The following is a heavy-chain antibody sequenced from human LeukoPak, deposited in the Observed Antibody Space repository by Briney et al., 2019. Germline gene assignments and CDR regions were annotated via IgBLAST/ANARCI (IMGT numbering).Heavy chain of an antibody. CDR2: LYTSGTT. J-gene: IGHJ3*02. V-gene: IGHV4-4*07. D-gene: IGHD2-8*01. CDR3: ATVYGSRAFDI. CDR1: GGSISTYY. Sequence: PSETLSLTCTVSGGSISTYYWSWIGQPAGKGLEWIGRLYTSGTTNYNPSLMSRVTMSGDTSKNQFSLKLNSVTAADTAVYYCATVYGSRAFDIWGQGTVVTVSS.